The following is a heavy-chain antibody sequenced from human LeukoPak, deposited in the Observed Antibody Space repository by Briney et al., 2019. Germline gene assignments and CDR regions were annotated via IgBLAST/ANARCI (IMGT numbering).Heavy chain of an antibody. J-gene: IGHJ5*02. CDR3: ARGENILTGYYNGGWFDP. V-gene: IGHV4-34*01. Sequence: SETLSLTCAVYGGSFSGYYWSWIRQPPGKGLEWIGEINHSGSTNYNPSLKSRVTISVDTSKNQLSLKLSSVTAADTAVYYCARGENILTGYYNGGWFDPWGQGTLVTVSS. D-gene: IGHD3-9*01. CDR1: GGSFSGYY. CDR2: INHSGST.